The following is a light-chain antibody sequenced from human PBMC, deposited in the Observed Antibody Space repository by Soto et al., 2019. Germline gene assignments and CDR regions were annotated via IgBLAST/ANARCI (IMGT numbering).Light chain of an antibody. Sequence: MTLSPSSLSAFLGSRFTITCRASQSISSYLNWYQPKPGNAPKLLIYAASSLQSGVPSRFSGSGSGTDFTLTISRLQPEDFATYYCQQSYSTPKTFGQGTEVDIK. J-gene: IGKJ1*01. CDR2: AAS. CDR3: QQSYSTPKT. CDR1: QSISSY. V-gene: IGKV1-39*01.